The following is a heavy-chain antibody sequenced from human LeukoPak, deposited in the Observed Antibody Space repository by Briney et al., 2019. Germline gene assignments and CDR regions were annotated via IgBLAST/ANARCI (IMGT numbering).Heavy chain of an antibody. CDR3: ARVLIAVAAFDY. D-gene: IGHD6-19*01. V-gene: IGHV4-61*01. CDR1: GGSVSSGTYY. J-gene: IGHJ4*02. Sequence: SETLSLTCTVSGGSVSSGTYYWTWLRQPPGKGLEWIGYLYYGGPTNYNPSLKSRVTMSVDTAKDQFSLKLSSVTAADAAVYYCARVLIAVAAFDYWGQGTLITVSS. CDR2: LYYGGPT.